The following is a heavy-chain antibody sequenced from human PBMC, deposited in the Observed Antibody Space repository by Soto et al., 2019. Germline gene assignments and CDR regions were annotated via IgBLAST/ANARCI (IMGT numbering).Heavy chain of an antibody. CDR2: IGGRGGNA. D-gene: IGHD2-21*02. CDR1: GFSFIDYA. CDR3: AKARHSGDFAGSYDS. J-gene: IGHJ5*02. V-gene: IGHV3-23*01. Sequence: GGSLRLSCAASGFSFIDYAINWVRQVPGRGLEYVAGIGGRGGNAFYADSMKGRFSISRDNSKNTVYLHMHNLRVDDSAMYYCAKARHSGDFAGSYDSWRQRTLVTVSS.